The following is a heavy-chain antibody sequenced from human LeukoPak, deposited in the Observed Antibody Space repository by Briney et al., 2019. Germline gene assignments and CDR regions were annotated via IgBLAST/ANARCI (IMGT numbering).Heavy chain of an antibody. CDR2: IHYSGST. J-gene: IGHJ4*02. V-gene: IGHV4-59*01. Sequence: SETLPLTCTVSGGSISSYYWSWIGQPPGKGLEWIGYIHYSGSTNYNPSLKSRVTISVDTSKNQFSLKLSSVTAADTAVYYCARVRDRSSYFYDLDYWGQGTLVTVSS. CDR3: ARVRDRSSYFYDLDY. D-gene: IGHD3-22*01. CDR1: GGSISSYY.